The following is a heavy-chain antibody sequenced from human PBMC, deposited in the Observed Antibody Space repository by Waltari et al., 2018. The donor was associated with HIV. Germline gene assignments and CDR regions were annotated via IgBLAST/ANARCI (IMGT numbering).Heavy chain of an antibody. CDR1: GFTFSNFW. CDR2: IKQDGSEK. D-gene: IGHD2-2*02. V-gene: IGHV3-7*01. CDR3: ASPSIRAGMDV. Sequence: EVQLVESGGGLVQPGGSLRLSCAASGFTFSNFWMSWVRQAPGKGLECLANIKQDGSEKYYVDSVKGRFTISRDNAKNSLYLQMNSRRAEDTAVYYCASPSIRAGMDVWGQGTTVTVSS. J-gene: IGHJ6*02.